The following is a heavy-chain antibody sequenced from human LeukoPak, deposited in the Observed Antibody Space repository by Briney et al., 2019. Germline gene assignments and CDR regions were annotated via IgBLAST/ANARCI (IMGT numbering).Heavy chain of an antibody. Sequence: SETLSLTCTVSGGSISSGGYYWSWIRQPPGKGLEWIGEINHSGSTNYNPSLKSRVTISVDTSKNQFSLKLSSVTAADTAVYYCARDSRVDSSGYRYYYYYGMDVWGQGTTVTVSS. CDR1: GGSISSGGYY. J-gene: IGHJ6*02. CDR2: INHSGST. D-gene: IGHD3-22*01. V-gene: IGHV4-39*07. CDR3: ARDSRVDSSGYRYYYYYGMDV.